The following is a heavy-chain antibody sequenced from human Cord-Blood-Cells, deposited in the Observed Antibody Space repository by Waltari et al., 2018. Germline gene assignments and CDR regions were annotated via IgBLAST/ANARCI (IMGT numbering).Heavy chain of an antibody. Sequence: QVQLQQWGAGLLKPSETLSLTCAVYGGSFSGYYWSWIRHPPGQGLEWIGEINHSGSTNYNTSLKSRVTISVDTSKNQFSLKLSSVTAADTAVYYCARGVQGYSYGYYYYYMDVWGKGTTVTVSS. CDR1: GGSFSGYY. CDR2: INHSGST. CDR3: ARGVQGYSYGYYYYYMDV. J-gene: IGHJ6*03. D-gene: IGHD5-18*01. V-gene: IGHV4-34*01.